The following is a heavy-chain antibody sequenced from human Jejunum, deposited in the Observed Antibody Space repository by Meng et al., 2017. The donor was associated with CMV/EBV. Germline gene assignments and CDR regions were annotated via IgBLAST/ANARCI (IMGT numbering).Heavy chain of an antibody. V-gene: IGHV3-64*01. CDR3: VKQGDSSSWYRGELDS. J-gene: IGHJ4*02. CDR2: NGCAT. D-gene: IGHD6-13*01. Sequence: NGCATYYANSVKGRFTISRDNSKNTLYLQMDSLTVDDTAVYYCVKQGDSSSWYRGELDSWGQGTLVTVSS.